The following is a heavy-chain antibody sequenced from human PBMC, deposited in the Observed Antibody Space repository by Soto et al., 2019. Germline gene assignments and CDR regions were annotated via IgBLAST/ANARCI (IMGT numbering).Heavy chain of an antibody. V-gene: IGHV3-30*18. CDR2: ISYDGSNK. D-gene: IGHD3-3*01. J-gene: IGHJ6*02. CDR3: AKEVWSGPMDV. Sequence: QVQLVESGGGVVQPGRSLRLSCAASGFTFSSYGMHWVRQAPGTGMEWVAVISYDGSNKYYADSVKGRFTISRDNSKNTLYLQMNSLRAEDTAVYYCAKEVWSGPMDVWGQGTTATVSS. CDR1: GFTFSSYG.